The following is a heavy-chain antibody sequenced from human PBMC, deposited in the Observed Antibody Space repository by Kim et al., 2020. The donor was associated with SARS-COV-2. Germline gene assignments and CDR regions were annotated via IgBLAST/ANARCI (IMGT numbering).Heavy chain of an antibody. CDR1: GYDFSTYA. Sequence: ASVKVSCKASGYDFSTYAIHWLRQAPGQRLEWMGWINAGNGDTKYSQKFQGRVTISRDTSASTAYMEVSSLRSEDTAVFYCARDRYYDSNGGYYYYYGMDVWGEGTTVTVST. CDR2: INAGNGDT. J-gene: IGHJ6*04. D-gene: IGHD3-22*01. CDR3: ARDRYYDSNGGYYYYYGMDV. V-gene: IGHV1-3*01.